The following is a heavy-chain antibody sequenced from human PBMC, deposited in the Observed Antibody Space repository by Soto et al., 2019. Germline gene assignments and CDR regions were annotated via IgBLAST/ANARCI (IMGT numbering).Heavy chain of an antibody. V-gene: IGHV4-30-2*01. CDR2: IYHSGST. CDR1: GGSISSGGYS. D-gene: IGHD3-22*01. J-gene: IGHJ4*02. Sequence: SETLSLTCAVSGGSISSGGYSWSWIRQPPGKGLEWIGYIYHSGSTYYNPSLKCRVTISVDRSKNQFSLKLSSVTAADTAVYYCARKRDYYDSSGCFDYWGQGTLVTVSS. CDR3: ARKRDYYDSSGCFDY.